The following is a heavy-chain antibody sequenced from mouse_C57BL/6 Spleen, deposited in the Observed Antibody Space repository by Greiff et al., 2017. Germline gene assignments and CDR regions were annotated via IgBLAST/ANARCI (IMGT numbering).Heavy chain of an antibody. CDR3: ARSEFITTVVASFDY. CDR2: IYPGDGDT. V-gene: IGHV1-82*01. CDR1: GYAFSSSW. J-gene: IGHJ2*01. Sequence: VQLQQSGPELVKPGASVKISCKASGYAFSSSWMNWVKQRPGKGLEWIGRIYPGDGDTNYNGKFKGKATLTADKSSSTAYMQLSSLTSEDSAVYFCARSEFITTVVASFDYWGQGTTLTVSS. D-gene: IGHD1-1*01.